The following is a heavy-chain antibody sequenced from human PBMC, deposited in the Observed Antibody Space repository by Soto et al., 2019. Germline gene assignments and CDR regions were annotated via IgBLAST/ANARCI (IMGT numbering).Heavy chain of an antibody. J-gene: IGHJ4*02. CDR1: GGTFSSYA. Sequence: SVKVSCKASGGTFSSYAISWVRQAPGQGLEWMGGIIPIFGTANYAQKFRGRVTITADESTSTAYMELSSLRSEDTAVYYCASLMDTAMVKYYFDYWGQGTLVTVSS. CDR3: ASLMDTAMVKYYFDY. D-gene: IGHD5-18*01. CDR2: IIPIFGTA. V-gene: IGHV1-69*13.